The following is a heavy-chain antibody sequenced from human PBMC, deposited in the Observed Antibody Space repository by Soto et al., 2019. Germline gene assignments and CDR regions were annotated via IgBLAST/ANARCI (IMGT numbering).Heavy chain of an antibody. Sequence: SVKVSCKASGGTFSSYAISWVRQAPGQGLEWMGGIIPTFGTANYAQKFQGRVTITADESTSTAYMELSSLRSEDTAVYYCAMREDTAMVTSSYYYYGMDVWGQGTTVTVSS. J-gene: IGHJ6*02. CDR2: IIPTFGTA. CDR1: GGTFSSYA. CDR3: AMREDTAMVTSSYYYYGMDV. V-gene: IGHV1-69*13. D-gene: IGHD5-18*01.